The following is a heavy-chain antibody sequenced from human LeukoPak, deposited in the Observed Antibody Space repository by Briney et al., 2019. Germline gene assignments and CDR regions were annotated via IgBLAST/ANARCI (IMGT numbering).Heavy chain of an antibody. Sequence: SETLSLTCAVYGGSFSGYYWGWIRQPPGKGLEWIGSIYYSGSTYYNPSLKSRVTISVDKSKNQFSLKLSSVTAADTAVYYCARGGYCTNGVCYNWFDPWGQGTLVTVSS. CDR3: ARGGYCTNGVCYNWFDP. V-gene: IGHV4-34*01. J-gene: IGHJ5*02. D-gene: IGHD2-8*01. CDR2: IYYSGST. CDR1: GGSFSGYY.